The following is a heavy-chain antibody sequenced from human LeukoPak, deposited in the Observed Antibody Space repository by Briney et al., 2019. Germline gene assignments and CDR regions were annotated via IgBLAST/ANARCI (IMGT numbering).Heavy chain of an antibody. CDR1: GFTFSNAW. Sequence: GGSLRLSCAASGFTFSNAWMSWVRQAPGKGLEWVGRIKSKTDGGTTDYAAPVKGRFTISRDGSKNTLYLQMNSLKTEDTAVYYCTTDLHYDILTGYYKDFDYWGQGTLVTVSS. D-gene: IGHD3-9*01. CDR3: TTDLHYDILTGYYKDFDY. J-gene: IGHJ4*02. V-gene: IGHV3-15*01. CDR2: IKSKTDGGTT.